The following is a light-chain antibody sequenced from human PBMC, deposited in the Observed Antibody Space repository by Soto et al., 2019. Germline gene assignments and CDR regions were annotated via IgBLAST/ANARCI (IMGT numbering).Light chain of an antibody. CDR1: SSNIGAGYD. V-gene: IGLV1-40*01. CDR2: GNI. J-gene: IGLJ1*01. CDR3: QSYDSNLSGYV. Sequence: QSVLTQPPSVSGAPGQRVTISCAGGSSNIGAGYDVHWYQHLPGTAPKLLIYGNIKRPSGVPDRFSGSKSGTSASLAITGLQADDEADYYCQSYDSNLSGYVFGTGTQLTVL.